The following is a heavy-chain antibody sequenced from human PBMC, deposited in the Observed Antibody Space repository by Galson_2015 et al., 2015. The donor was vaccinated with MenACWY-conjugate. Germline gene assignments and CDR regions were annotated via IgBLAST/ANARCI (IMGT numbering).Heavy chain of an antibody. J-gene: IGHJ5*02. V-gene: IGHV6-1*01. CDR2: TYYRSNWYN. D-gene: IGHD2-8*02. Sequence: CAISGDSVSSNSAAWNWIRQSPSRGLEWLGRTYYRSNWYNTYAVSVKSRITINPDISKNQFSLQLDSVTPDDTAVYYCARDLLGFDTWGQGTLVTVSS. CDR1: GDSVSSNSAA. CDR3: ARDLLGFDT.